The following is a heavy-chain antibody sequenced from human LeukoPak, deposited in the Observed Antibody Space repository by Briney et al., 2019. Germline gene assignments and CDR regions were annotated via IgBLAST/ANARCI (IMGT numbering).Heavy chain of an antibody. CDR3: ARGGGGNVGY. J-gene: IGHJ4*02. V-gene: IGHV3-74*01. CDR1: GFTFSSYW. CDR2: INMDGSTT. D-gene: IGHD4-23*01. Sequence: GGSLRLSCAASGFTFSSYWMHWVCQAPGKGLVWVSRINMDGSTTTYADSVRGRFTISRDNAKNTLYLQMNSLRAEDTAVYYCARGGGGNVGYWGQGTLVTVSS.